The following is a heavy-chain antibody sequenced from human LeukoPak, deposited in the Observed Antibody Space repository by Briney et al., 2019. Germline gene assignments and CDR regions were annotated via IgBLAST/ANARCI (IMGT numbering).Heavy chain of an antibody. V-gene: IGHV7-4-1*02. J-gene: IGHJ6*02. CDR1: GYTFTSYA. D-gene: IGHD3-9*01. CDR2: INTNTGNP. CDR3: ATEYGVITISIYGMDV. Sequence: ASVKVSCKTSGYTFTSYAMNWLRQAPGQGLEWMGWINTNTGNPTYAQGFTGRFVFSLDTSVSTAYLQISSLKAEDTAVYYCATEYGVITISIYGMDVWGQGTTVTVSS.